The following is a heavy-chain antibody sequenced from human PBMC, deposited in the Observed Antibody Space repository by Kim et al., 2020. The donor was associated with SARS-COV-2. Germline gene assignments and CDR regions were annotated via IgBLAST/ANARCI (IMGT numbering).Heavy chain of an antibody. D-gene: IGHD1-26*01. CDR1: GFTFSSYA. CDR2: ISGSGGST. J-gene: IGHJ1*01. CDR3: AKDPTETGWSAEYFQH. V-gene: IGHV3-23*01. Sequence: GGSLGLSCAASGFTFSSYAMSWVRQAPGKGLEWVSAISGSGGSTYYADSVKGRFTISRDNSKNTLYLQMNSLRAEDTAVYYCAKDPTETGWSAEYFQHWGQGTLVTVSS.